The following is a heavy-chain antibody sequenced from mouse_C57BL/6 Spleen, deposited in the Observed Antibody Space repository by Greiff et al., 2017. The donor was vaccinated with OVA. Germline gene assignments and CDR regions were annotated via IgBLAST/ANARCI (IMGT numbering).Heavy chain of an antibody. V-gene: IGHV1-53*01. D-gene: IGHD1-1*01. Sequence: VQLQQSGPELVKPGASVKISCKASGYTFTSYWMHWVKQRPGPGLEWIGHIYPSNGGTNYNEKFKGKATLTADKSSSTASMQLSSLTAEDSAVYYCASTDGGWFAYWGQGTPVTVS. J-gene: IGHJ3*01. CDR3: ASTDGGWFAY. CDR2: IYPSNGGT. CDR1: GYTFTSYW.